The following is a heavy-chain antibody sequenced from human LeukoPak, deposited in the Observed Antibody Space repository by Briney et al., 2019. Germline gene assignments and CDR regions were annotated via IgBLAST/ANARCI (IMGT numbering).Heavy chain of an antibody. CDR3: ARGREYYDSSGYYYSFGYYYYMDV. CDR1: GGSISSYY. D-gene: IGHD3-22*01. V-gene: IGHV4-59*12. Sequence: KSSETLSLTCTVSGGSISSYYWSWIRQPPGKGLEWIGYISYSGSTNYNPSLKSRVTISVDTSKNQFPLKLSSVTAADTAVYYCARGREYYDSSGYYYSFGYYYYMDVWGKGTTVTVSS. J-gene: IGHJ6*03. CDR2: ISYSGST.